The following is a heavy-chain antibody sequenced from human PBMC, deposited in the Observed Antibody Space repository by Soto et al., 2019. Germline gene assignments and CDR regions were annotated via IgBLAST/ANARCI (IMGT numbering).Heavy chain of an antibody. CDR2: IIPIFGTA. CDR3: ARYCSGGSCYSGTYYYYYGMDV. V-gene: IGHV1-69*01. J-gene: IGHJ6*02. CDR1: GGTFSSYA. Sequence: QVQLVQSGAEVKKPWSSVKVSCKASGGTFSSYAISWVRQAPGQGREWMGGIIPIFGTANYAQKFQGRVTITADESTSTAYMELSSLRSEDTAVYYCARYCSGGSCYSGTYYYYYGMDVWGQGTTVTVSS. D-gene: IGHD2-15*01.